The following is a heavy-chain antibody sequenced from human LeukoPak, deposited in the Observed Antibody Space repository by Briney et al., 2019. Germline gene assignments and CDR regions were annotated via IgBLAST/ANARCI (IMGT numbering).Heavy chain of an antibody. D-gene: IGHD5-12*01. CDR1: GFTASSNY. Sequence: HPGGSLTLSCAASGFTASSNYMSWVGHAPGKGLVRVSRINMDGSSTDYADSVNGRSSISRENAKNTLYLQMNSLRAENTAVYYCARDLDGYRSGNGAWGQGTLVTVSS. J-gene: IGHJ5*02. V-gene: IGHV3-74*01. CDR3: ARDLDGYRSGNGA. CDR2: INMDGSST.